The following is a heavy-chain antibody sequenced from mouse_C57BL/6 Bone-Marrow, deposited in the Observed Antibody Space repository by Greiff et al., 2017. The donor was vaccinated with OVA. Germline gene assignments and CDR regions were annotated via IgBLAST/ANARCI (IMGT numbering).Heavy chain of an antibody. J-gene: IGHJ4*01. CDR3: AYYGSSLYAMDY. V-gene: IGHV1-82*01. Sequence: QVQLQQSGPELVKPGASVKISCKASGYAFSSSWMNWVKQRPGQGLEWIGRIYPGDGDTNYNGKFKGKATLTADKSSSTAYMQLSSLTSEDSAVYFCAYYGSSLYAMDYWGQGTSVTVSS. CDR2: IYPGDGDT. CDR1: GYAFSSSW. D-gene: IGHD1-1*01.